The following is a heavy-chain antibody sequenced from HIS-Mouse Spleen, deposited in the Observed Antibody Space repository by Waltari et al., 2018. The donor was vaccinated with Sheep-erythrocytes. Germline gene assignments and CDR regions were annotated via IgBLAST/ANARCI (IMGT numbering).Heavy chain of an antibody. Sequence: TASVFTFSSYRNWVRQAPGKGLEWVSYISSSSSTIYYADSVKGRFTISRDNAKNSLYLQMNSLRAEDTAVYYCASAPPPRGYYYYYGMDVWGQGTTVTVSS. V-gene: IGHV3-48*01. CDR3: ASAPPPRGYYYYYGMDV. CDR1: VFTFSSYR. CDR2: ISSSSSTI. J-gene: IGHJ6*02.